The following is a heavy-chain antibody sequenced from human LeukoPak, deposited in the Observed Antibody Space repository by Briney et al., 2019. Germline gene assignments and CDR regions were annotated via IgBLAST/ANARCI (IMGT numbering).Heavy chain of an antibody. Sequence: GGSPRLSCAASGFTFSSYGMSWVRQAPGKGLEWVSGISGSGGSTYYADSVKGRFTISRDNSKNTLYLQMNSLRAEDTAVYYCAKAVSCSSTSCYRSYGMDVWGQGTTVTVSS. V-gene: IGHV3-23*01. CDR1: GFTFSSYG. CDR2: ISGSGGST. D-gene: IGHD2-2*02. J-gene: IGHJ6*02. CDR3: AKAVSCSSTSCYRSYGMDV.